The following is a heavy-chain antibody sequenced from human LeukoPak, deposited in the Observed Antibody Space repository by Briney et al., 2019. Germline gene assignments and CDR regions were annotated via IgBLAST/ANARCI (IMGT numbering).Heavy chain of an antibody. V-gene: IGHV4-4*07. D-gene: IGHD3-9*01. CDR3: ARGTGTLRYFDWLLGAWDY. CDR1: GGSISSYY. CDR2: IYTSGST. J-gene: IGHJ4*02. Sequence: SETLSLTCTVSGGSISSYYWSWIRQPAGKGLEWIGRIYTSGSTNYNPSLKSRVTISVDTSKNQFSLKLSSVTAADTAVYYCARGTGTLRYFDWLLGAWDYWGQGTLVTVSS.